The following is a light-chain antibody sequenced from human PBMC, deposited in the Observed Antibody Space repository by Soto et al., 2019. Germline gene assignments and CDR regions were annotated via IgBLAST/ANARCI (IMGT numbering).Light chain of an antibody. CDR2: GAS. CDR3: QQYHNWPD. Sequence: EIVMTQSPATLSVSPGERATLSCRASQSVSSNLAWYQQKPGQAPRLLIYGASTRATGIPARFSGSGSGTEFTLTISSLQSEDFAVYYCQQYHNWPDFGAGTKVDIK. V-gene: IGKV3-15*01. J-gene: IGKJ3*01. CDR1: QSVSSN.